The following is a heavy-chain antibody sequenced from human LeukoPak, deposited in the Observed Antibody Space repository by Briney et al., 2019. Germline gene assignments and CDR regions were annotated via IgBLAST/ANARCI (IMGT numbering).Heavy chain of an antibody. J-gene: IGHJ4*02. CDR3: AREKRSSGWYFDY. D-gene: IGHD6-19*01. Sequence: SETLSLTCTVSGGSISSYYWIWIRQPPGKGLEWIGYIYYSGNTNYNPSLKSRVTISVDTSKSQFSLTLSSVTAADTAVYYCAREKRSSGWYFDYWGQGTLVTVSS. CDR1: GGSISSYY. CDR2: IYYSGNT. V-gene: IGHV4-59*01.